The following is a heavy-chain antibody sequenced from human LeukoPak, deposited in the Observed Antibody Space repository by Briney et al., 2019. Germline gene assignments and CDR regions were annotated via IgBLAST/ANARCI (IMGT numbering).Heavy chain of an antibody. J-gene: IGHJ6*03. V-gene: IGHV3-53*01. CDR1: GGSISSSSYY. CDR2: IYSGSST. Sequence: ETLSLTCTVSGGSISSSSYYWGWIRQPPGKGLEWVSLIYSGSSTYYADSVRGRFTISRDNSKNTLYLQMNSLRAEDTAVYYCARVLSGSGSLYYYYYYMDVWGKGTTVTISS. D-gene: IGHD6-19*01. CDR3: ARVLSGSGSLYYYYYYMDV.